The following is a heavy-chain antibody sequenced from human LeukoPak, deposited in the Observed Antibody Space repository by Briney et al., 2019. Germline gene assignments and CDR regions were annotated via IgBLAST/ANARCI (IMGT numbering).Heavy chain of an antibody. V-gene: IGHV1-69*13. CDR1: GGTFSSYA. J-gene: IGHJ6*03. Sequence: SVKVSCKASGGTFSSYAISWVRQAPGQGLEWMGGIIPIFGTANYAQKFQGRVTITADESTSTAYMELSSLRSEDTAVYYCARDLQSMVRVALVHYYYMDVWGQGTLVTVSS. CDR2: IIPIFGTA. CDR3: ARDLQSMVRVALVHYYYMDV. D-gene: IGHD3-10*01.